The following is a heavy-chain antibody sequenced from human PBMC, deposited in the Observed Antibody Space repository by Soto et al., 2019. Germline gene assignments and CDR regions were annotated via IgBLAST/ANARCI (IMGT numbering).Heavy chain of an antibody. J-gene: IGHJ5*02. D-gene: IGHD6-13*01. Sequence: PGGSLRLSCAASGFTFSSYSMNWVRQAPGKGLEWVSYISSSSSTIYYADSVKGRFTISRDNAKNSLYLQMNSPRAEDTAVYYCARTSSSWYFNWFDPWGQGTLVTVSS. CDR2: ISSSSSTI. CDR3: ARTSSSWYFNWFDP. CDR1: GFTFSSYS. V-gene: IGHV3-48*01.